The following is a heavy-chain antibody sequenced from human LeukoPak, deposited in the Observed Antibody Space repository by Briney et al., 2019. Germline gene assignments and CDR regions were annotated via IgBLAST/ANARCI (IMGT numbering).Heavy chain of an antibody. CDR2: ISPNSGGT. V-gene: IGHV1-2*02. Sequence: GASVTVSFKASGYTFTDYYIHWVRQAPGQGLEWMGWISPNSGGTNYTQKFQGRVTMTRDTSISTAYMELSRLRSDDTAVYYCARSITSFGVLINYYFCMDVWGKGTTVTISS. J-gene: IGHJ6*03. D-gene: IGHD3-3*01. CDR1: GYTFTDYY. CDR3: ARSITSFGVLINYYFCMDV.